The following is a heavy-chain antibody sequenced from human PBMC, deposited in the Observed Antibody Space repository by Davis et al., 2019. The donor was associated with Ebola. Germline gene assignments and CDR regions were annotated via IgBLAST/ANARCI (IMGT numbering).Heavy chain of an antibody. CDR1: GSSVIELS. Sequence: AASVKVSCKVSGSSVIELSMHWVRQAPGKGLEWMGGFDPEHRETIYSQKFQGRVTMTEATSTDTVYMELSTLRYEDTAVYYCTTSKDDTGAYYGAYFDFWGQGTLVTVSS. CDR2: FDPEHRET. CDR3: TTSKDDTGAYYGAYFDF. V-gene: IGHV1-24*01. D-gene: IGHD3-22*01. J-gene: IGHJ4*02.